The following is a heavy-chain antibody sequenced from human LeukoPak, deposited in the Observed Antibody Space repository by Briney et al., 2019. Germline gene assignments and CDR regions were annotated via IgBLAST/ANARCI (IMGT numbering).Heavy chain of an antibody. J-gene: IGHJ4*02. CDR3: ARDSKGYSSSWYDY. CDR1: GFTFSSYA. D-gene: IGHD6-13*01. Sequence: GGSLRLSCAASGFTFSSYAMSWVRQAPGKGLEWVSAISGSGGSTHHADSVKGRFTISRDNSKNSLYLQMNSLRAGDTAVYYCARDSKGYSSSWYDYWGQGTLVTVSS. V-gene: IGHV3-23*01. CDR2: ISGSGGST.